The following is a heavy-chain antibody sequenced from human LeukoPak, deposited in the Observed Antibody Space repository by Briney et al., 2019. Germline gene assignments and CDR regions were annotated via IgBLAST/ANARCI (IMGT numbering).Heavy chain of an antibody. V-gene: IGHV3-23*01. D-gene: IGHD3-16*02. CDR1: GLTYKNYA. CDR3: AKAPDSVWGSYRNNYFDS. Sequence: GGPLRLSCLASGLTYKNYAMTWVGQAPAKGLEGVSGVTRGGPTTYYAASDKGRFTISRDNTNNLLFLQMSRLRADDTAVYYCAKAPDSVWGSYRNNYFDSWGQGTLVSVS. CDR2: VTRGGPTT. J-gene: IGHJ5*01.